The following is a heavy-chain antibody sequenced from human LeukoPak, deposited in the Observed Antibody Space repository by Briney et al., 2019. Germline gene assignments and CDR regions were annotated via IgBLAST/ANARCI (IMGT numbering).Heavy chain of an antibody. V-gene: IGHV3-30*03. J-gene: IGHJ4*02. CDR3: ASVKARSSGWFQIDY. Sequence: GRSLRLSCAASGFTFSSYGMHWVRQAPGKGLEWVAVISYDGSNKYYADSVKGRFTISRDNSKNTLYLQMNSLRAEDTAVYYCASVKARSSGWFQIDYWGQGTLVTVSS. D-gene: IGHD6-19*01. CDR1: GFTFSSYG. CDR2: ISYDGSNK.